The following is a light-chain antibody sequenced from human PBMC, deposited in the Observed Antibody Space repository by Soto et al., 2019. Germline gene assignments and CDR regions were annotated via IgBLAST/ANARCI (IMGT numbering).Light chain of an antibody. J-gene: IGKJ1*01. CDR1: QSVSND. CDR2: GAS. V-gene: IGKV3-15*01. Sequence: EIVMTQSPATLSVSPGERATLSCRASQSVSNDLAWYQQKPGQAPRLLIYGASTRATGIPARFSGSGSGTEFTLTISSLQSGDFAVYYCHQYNNWPRTFGQGTKVEIK. CDR3: HQYNNWPRT.